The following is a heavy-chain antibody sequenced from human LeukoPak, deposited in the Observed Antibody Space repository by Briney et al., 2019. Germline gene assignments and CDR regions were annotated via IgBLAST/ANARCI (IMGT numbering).Heavy chain of an antibody. CDR3: ARDFERVTIFED. CDR1: GYTFTSYD. CDR2: MNPNSGNT. J-gene: IGHJ4*02. Sequence: ASVKVSCKASGYTFTSYDINWVRQATGQGLEWMGWMNPNSGNTGYAQKFQGRVTMTRDTSISTAYMELSRLRSDDTAVYYCARDFERVTIFEDWGQGTLVTVSS. V-gene: IGHV1-8*01. D-gene: IGHD3-3*01.